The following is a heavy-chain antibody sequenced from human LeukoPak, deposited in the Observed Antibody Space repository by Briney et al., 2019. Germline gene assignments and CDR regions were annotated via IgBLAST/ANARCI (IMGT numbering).Heavy chain of an antibody. CDR2: INPNSGGT. CDR3: ARRPYSSGWYWFDY. D-gene: IGHD6-19*01. V-gene: IGHV1-2*02. J-gene: IGHJ5*01. CDR1: GYTFTGYY. Sequence: ASVKVSCKASGYTFTGYYMHWVRQAPGQGLEWMGWINPNSGGTNYAQKFQGRVTMTKDTSISTAYMELSRLRSDDTAVYYCARRPYSSGWYWFDYWGQGTLVTVSS.